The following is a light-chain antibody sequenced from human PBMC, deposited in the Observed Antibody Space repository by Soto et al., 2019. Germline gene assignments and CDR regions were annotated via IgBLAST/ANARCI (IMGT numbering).Light chain of an antibody. CDR3: QLYTA. Sequence: EIVLTQSPGTLSLSPGERATLSCRASQSVASSYLAWYQQEPGQAPRLLISGSSNRATGIPDRFSGSGSGTDFTLTISKLEPEDFAVCYCQLYTAFGQGTNVDIK. V-gene: IGKV3-20*01. J-gene: IGKJ1*01. CDR1: QSVASSY. CDR2: GSS.